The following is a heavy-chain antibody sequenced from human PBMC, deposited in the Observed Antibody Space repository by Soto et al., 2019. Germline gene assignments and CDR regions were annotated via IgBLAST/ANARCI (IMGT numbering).Heavy chain of an antibody. CDR1: GFTFRSYA. CDR3: ARDTYDSSGYYLWNYYYYGMAA. D-gene: IGHD3-22*01. V-gene: IGHV3-30*09. CDR2: ISYDGSNK. Sequence: PGGSLRLSCAASGFTFRSYAMHWVRQAPGKGLEWVAVISYDGSNKYYADSVKGRFAISRDNSKNTLYLQMNSLRAEDTAVYYCARDTYDSSGYYLWNYYYYGMAAWGQGPTVPVSS. J-gene: IGHJ6*02.